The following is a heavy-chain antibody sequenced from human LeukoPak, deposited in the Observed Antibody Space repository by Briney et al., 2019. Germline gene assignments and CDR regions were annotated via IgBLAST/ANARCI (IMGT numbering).Heavy chain of an antibody. CDR3: ARGSSGWLRFDY. Sequence: SETLSLTCTVSGGSISSGGYYWSWIRQHPGKGLEWIGYIYYSGNTYYNPSLKSRVTISVDTSKNQFSLKLSSVTAADTAVYYCARGSSGWLRFDYWGQGTLVTVSS. CDR1: GGSISSGGYY. J-gene: IGHJ4*02. V-gene: IGHV4-31*03. CDR2: IYYSGNT. D-gene: IGHD6-19*01.